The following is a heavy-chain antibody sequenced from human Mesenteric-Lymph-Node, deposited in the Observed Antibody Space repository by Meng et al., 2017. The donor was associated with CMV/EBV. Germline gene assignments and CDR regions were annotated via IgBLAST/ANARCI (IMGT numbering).Heavy chain of an antibody. CDR1: GGSFSGYY. CDR2: INHSGST. J-gene: IGHJ4*02. Sequence: HQGGSVLLDPSGALLVTGAAYGGSFSGYYWNWIRQSPEKGLEWIGEINHSGSTTYNPSFTSRIIISVDTSTNQISLNMSSVTAADTAVYYCARGSSYDILTGYFDYWGQGALVTVSS. D-gene: IGHD3-9*01. V-gene: IGHV4-34*01. CDR3: ARGSSYDILTGYFDY.